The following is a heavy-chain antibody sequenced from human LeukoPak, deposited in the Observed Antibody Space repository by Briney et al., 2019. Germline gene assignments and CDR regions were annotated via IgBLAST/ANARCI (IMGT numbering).Heavy chain of an antibody. Sequence: PGGSLRLSCAASGFTFSSYAMSWVRQAPGKGLEWVSAISGSGGSTYYADSVKGRFTFSRDNSHNTLYLQVNSLRVEDTAVYYCATSSSGARAYFDYWGQGALVTVSS. CDR1: GFTFSSYA. CDR2: ISGSGGST. J-gene: IGHJ4*02. V-gene: IGHV3-23*01. D-gene: IGHD6-19*01. CDR3: ATSSSGARAYFDY.